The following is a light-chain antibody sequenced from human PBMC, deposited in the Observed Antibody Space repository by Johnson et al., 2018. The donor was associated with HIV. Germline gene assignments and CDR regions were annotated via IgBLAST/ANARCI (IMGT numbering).Light chain of an antibody. V-gene: IGLV1-51*02. CDR2: ANN. Sequence: QSVLTQPPSVSAAPGQKVTISCSGSSSNIGNNFVSWYQQLPGTAPKLLIYANNKRPSGIADRLSGSKSGTSATLGITGLQTGDEADYYCGTLDNGLSGYVFGSGTKVTVL. CDR1: SSNIGNNF. CDR3: GTLDNGLSGYV. J-gene: IGLJ1*01.